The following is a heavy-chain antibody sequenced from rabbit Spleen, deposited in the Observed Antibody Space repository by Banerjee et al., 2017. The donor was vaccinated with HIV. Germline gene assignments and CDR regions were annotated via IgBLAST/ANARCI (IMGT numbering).Heavy chain of an antibody. CDR2: INTATAKA. V-gene: IGHV1S45*01. CDR1: GFSFSSNW. Sequence: LEESGGGLVKPGGTLTLTCTVSGFSFSSNWICWVRQAPGKGLEWIACINTATAKAVYATWAKGRFTISTTSSTTVTLHMTSLTAADTATYFCARNYVNAFDPWGQGTLVTVS. D-gene: IGHD1-1*01. CDR3: ARNYVNAFDP. J-gene: IGHJ2*01.